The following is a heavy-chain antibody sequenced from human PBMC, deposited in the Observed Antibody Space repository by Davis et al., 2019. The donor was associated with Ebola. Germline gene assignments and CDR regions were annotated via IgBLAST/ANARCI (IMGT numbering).Heavy chain of an antibody. J-gene: IGHJ6*02. CDR3: ARERITMVRGVMIFYYGMDV. Sequence: MPSETLSLTCAVSGGSISSSNWWSWVRQPPGKGLEWIGEIYHSGSTNYNPSLKSRVTISVDKSKNQFSLKLSSVTAADTAVYYCARERITMVRGVMIFYYGMDVWGQGTTATVSS. CDR1: GGSISSSNW. V-gene: IGHV4-4*02. CDR2: IYHSGST. D-gene: IGHD3-10*01.